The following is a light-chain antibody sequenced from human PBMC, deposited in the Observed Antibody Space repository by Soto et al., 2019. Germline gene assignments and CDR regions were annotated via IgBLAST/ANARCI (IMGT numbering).Light chain of an antibody. CDR1: SSDVGGYNY. Sequence: QSALTQPASVSGSPGQSITISCTGTSSDVGGYNYFSWYQKHPGKAPKLMIYYVSNRTSGVYNRLSGSKSGNTASLTISGLQAEDEADYYWSSYTSSSTVVFAGGTKLTVL. J-gene: IGLJ2*01. CDR2: YVS. CDR3: SSYTSSSTVV. V-gene: IGLV2-14*01.